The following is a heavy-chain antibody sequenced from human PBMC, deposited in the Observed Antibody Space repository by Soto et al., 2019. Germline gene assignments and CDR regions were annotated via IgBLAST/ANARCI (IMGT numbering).Heavy chain of an antibody. Sequence: PGESLKISCAASGFTFRTYAMHWVRQAPGKGLEWVAVISYDGSNTYYADSVKGRFTISRDSSKNTLYLQMNSLRTEDSAVYYCARDSETNGYSYDYFDYWGQGTLVTVSS. J-gene: IGHJ4*02. D-gene: IGHD5-18*01. CDR3: ARDSETNGYSYDYFDY. V-gene: IGHV3-30*04. CDR1: GFTFRTYA. CDR2: ISYDGSNT.